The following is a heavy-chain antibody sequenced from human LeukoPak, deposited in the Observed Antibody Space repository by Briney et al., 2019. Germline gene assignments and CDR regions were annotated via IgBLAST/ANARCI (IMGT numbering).Heavy chain of an antibody. CDR1: GFTFSSYA. CDR2: ISGSGGST. V-gene: IGHV3-23*01. D-gene: IGHD4-17*01. Sequence: GGSLRLSCAASGFTFSSYAMSWVRQAPGKGLEWVSAISGSGGSTYYADSVKGRFTISRDNSKNTLYLQMNSLRAEDTAVYYCARNYGDYSSGGFDPWGQGTLVTVSS. J-gene: IGHJ5*02. CDR3: ARNYGDYSSGGFDP.